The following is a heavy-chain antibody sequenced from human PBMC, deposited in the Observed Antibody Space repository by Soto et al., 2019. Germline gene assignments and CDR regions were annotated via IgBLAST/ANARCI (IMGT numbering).Heavy chain of an antibody. J-gene: IGHJ6*02. CDR2: ISTYNGNT. CDR3: ARDPYHVLMVNAPKLYGMDF. CDR1: GYTFTTYD. V-gene: IGHV1-18*01. Sequence: QVQLVQSGAEVKKPGASVKVSCKASGYTFTTYDISWVRQAPGQGLEWMGRISTYNGNTNYPQSLQGRLTMTTDTSTTTAYMELRNLRSDDTAVYYCARDPYHVLMVNAPKLYGMDFWGQGTTVTVSS. D-gene: IGHD2-8*01.